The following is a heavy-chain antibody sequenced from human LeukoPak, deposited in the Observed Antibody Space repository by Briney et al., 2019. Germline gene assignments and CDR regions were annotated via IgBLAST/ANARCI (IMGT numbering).Heavy chain of an antibody. V-gene: IGHV3-13*01. CDR2: IGTAGDT. J-gene: IGHJ4*02. Sequence: GGSLRLSCAASGFTFSSYDMHWVRQATGKGLEWVSAIGTAGDTYYPGSVKGRFTISRENAKNSLYLQMNSLRAGDTAVYYCARVDCSSTSCYEDYWGQGTLVTVSS. D-gene: IGHD2-2*01. CDR1: GFTFSSYD. CDR3: ARVDCSSTSCYEDY.